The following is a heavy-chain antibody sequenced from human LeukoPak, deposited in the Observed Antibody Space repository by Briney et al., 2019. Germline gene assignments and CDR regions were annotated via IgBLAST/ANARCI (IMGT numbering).Heavy chain of an antibody. V-gene: IGHV4-61*02. CDR2: IYSSGST. D-gene: IGHD2-21*01. CDR1: GVSISSSSNF. CDR3: ARSLSSYCGGDCYKNWFDP. J-gene: IGHJ5*02. Sequence: SETLSLTCTVSGVSISSSSNFWSWVRQPAGKGLEWIGRIYSSGSTNYNPSLKSRVTISVDTSKNQFSLKLSSVTAADTAVYYCARSLSSYCGGDCYKNWFDPWGQGTLVTVSS.